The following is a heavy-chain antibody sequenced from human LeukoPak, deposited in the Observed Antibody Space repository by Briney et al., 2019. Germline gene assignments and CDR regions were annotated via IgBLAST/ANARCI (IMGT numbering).Heavy chain of an antibody. D-gene: IGHD6-13*01. J-gene: IGHJ4*02. CDR3: TRDGYSSSWYFDY. CDR1: GFTFGDYA. CDR2: IRSKAYGGTT. Sequence: GGSLRLSCTASGFTFGDYAMSWVRQAPGKGLEWVGFIRSKAYGGTTEYAASVKGRFTISRDDSKSIAYLQMNSLKTEDTAVYYCTRDGYSSSWYFDYWGQGALVTVSS. V-gene: IGHV3-49*04.